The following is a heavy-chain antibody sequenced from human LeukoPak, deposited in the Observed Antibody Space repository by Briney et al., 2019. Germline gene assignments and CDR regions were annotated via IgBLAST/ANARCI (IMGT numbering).Heavy chain of an antibody. D-gene: IGHD3-10*01. CDR3: ARDRAMVRGGLLDY. CDR2: INSDGSST. Sequence: PGGSLRLSCAASGFTFSSYWMHWVRQAPGKGLVWVSRINSDGSSTSYADSVKGRFTISRDNAKKTLYLQMNSLRAEDTAVYYCARDRAMVRGGLLDYWGQGTLVTVSS. CDR1: GFTFSSYW. J-gene: IGHJ4*02. V-gene: IGHV3-74*01.